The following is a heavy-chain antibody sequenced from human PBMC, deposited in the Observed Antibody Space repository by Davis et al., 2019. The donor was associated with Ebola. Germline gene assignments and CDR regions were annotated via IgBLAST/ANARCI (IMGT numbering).Heavy chain of an antibody. V-gene: IGHV3-30*02. J-gene: IGHJ6*02. Sequence: PGGSLRLSCAASGFTFSGSGLHWVRQAPGKGLEWVAFIWYDGSNRYNTDSVKGRFTVSRDDSKNTVYLEMSNLRAEDTAVYFCAKSGQQMVGGKDYYYGMDVWGQGTTVSVS. D-gene: IGHD6-13*01. CDR3: AKSGQQMVGGKDYYYGMDV. CDR2: IWYDGSNR. CDR1: GFTFSGSG.